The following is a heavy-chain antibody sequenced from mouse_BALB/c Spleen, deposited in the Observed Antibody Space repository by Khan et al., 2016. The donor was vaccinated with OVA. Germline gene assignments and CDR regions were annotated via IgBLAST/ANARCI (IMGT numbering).Heavy chain of an antibody. D-gene: IGHD1-3*01. V-gene: IGHV2-9*02. CDR2: IWAGGST. CDR3: ARAFYNGAWFAY. CDR1: GFSLSNYG. J-gene: IGHJ3*01. Sequence: VQLQESGPGLVAPSQTLSITCTVSGFSLSNYGIHWVRQSPGKGLEWLGVIWAGGSTNHNSALMSRLSISKDTSKSQVFLKMNSLQTDDTAMYYCARAFYNGAWFAYWGQGTLVTVSA.